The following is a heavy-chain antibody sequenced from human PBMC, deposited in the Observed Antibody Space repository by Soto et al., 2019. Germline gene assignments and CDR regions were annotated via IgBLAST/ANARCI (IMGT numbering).Heavy chain of an antibody. CDR3: ARGRITMVRGVIISMDV. D-gene: IGHD3-10*01. CDR1: GGSISSSNW. V-gene: IGHV4-4*02. J-gene: IGHJ6*02. CDR2: IYHSGST. Sequence: XGTLTLTCSVAGGSISSSNWWSWVRQPPVKGLEWIGEIYHSGSTNYNPSLKSRVTISVDKSKNQFSLKLSSVTAADTAVYYCARGRITMVRGVIISMDVWGQGATVTVSS.